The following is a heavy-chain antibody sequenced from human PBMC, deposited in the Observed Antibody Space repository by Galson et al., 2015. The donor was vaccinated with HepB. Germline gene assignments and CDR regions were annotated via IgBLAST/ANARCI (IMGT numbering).Heavy chain of an antibody. J-gene: IGHJ3*01. CDR1: GFTFSNYT. V-gene: IGHV3-21*06. Sequence: SLRLSCAASGFTFSNYTMHWVRQAPGKGLEWVSSISGSDNFEYYADSVKGHFTISRDNAKNSLYLQMNSLRAADTAVYYCAREGTVSGWSIDAFDVWGQGTMATVSS. D-gene: IGHD6-19*01. CDR2: ISGSDNFE. CDR3: AREGTVSGWSIDAFDV.